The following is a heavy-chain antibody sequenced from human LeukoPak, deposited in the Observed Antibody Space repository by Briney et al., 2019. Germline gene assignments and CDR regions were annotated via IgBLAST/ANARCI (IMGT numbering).Heavy chain of an antibody. Sequence: PSETLSLTCTVSGGSISSYYWSWIRQPPGKGLEWIGYIYYSGSTNYNPSLKSRVTISVDTSKNQFSLKLSSVTAADTAVYYCARRRYDSSGYDAFDIWGQGTMVTVSS. V-gene: IGHV4-59*08. J-gene: IGHJ3*02. CDR2: IYYSGST. CDR1: GGSISSYY. CDR3: ARRRYDSSGYDAFDI. D-gene: IGHD3-22*01.